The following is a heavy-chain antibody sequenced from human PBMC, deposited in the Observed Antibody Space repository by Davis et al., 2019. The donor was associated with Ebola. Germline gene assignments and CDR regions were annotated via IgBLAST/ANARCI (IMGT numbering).Heavy chain of an antibody. Sequence: SETLSLTCAVSGGSISSSNWWSWVRQPPGKGLEWIGEIYHSGSTNYNPSLKSRVTISVDKSKNQFSLRLSSVTAADTAVYYCARLANYDYVWGSYRSGFDYWGQGTLVTVSS. D-gene: IGHD3-16*02. CDR3: ARLANYDYVWGSYRSGFDY. V-gene: IGHV4-4*02. CDR2: IYHSGST. CDR1: GGSISSSNW. J-gene: IGHJ4*02.